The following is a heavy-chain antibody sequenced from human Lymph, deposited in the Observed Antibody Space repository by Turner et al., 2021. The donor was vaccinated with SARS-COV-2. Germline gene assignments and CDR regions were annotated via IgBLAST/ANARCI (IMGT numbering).Heavy chain of an antibody. CDR1: GFTSSSYS. CDR2: ISSSSTYI. J-gene: IGHJ6*02. D-gene: IGHD6-19*01. Sequence: VQLGESGGGLVKPGGSLTLSCAAPGFTSSSYSMHWVRQAPGKGLEWVSSISSSSTYIYYADSVKGRFTISRDNAKNSLYLQMNSLRAEDTAVYYCAGQAVAGTSLGYYYYGMDVWGQGTTVTVSS. V-gene: IGHV3-21*01. CDR3: AGQAVAGTSLGYYYYGMDV.